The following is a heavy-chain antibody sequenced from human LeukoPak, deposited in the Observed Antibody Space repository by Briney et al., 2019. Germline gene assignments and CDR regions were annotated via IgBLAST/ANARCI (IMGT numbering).Heavy chain of an antibody. D-gene: IGHD3-16*01. J-gene: IGHJ3*02. CDR2: FDPEDGET. CDR3: ALFCRVGGFMWGFPENDVFDI. V-gene: IGHV1-24*01. CDR1: GYTLTELS. Sequence: ASVKVSCKVSGYTLTELSMHWVRQAPGKGLEWMGGFDPEDGETIYAQKFQGRVTMTEDTSTDTAYMELSSLRSEDTAVDYCALFCRVGGFMWGFPENDVFDIGAQGTMVTFS.